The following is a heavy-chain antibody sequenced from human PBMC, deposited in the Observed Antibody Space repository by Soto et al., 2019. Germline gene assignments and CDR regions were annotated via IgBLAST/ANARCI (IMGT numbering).Heavy chain of an antibody. J-gene: IGHJ5*02. CDR1: GFTFSSYE. V-gene: IGHV3-48*03. CDR2: ISSSGSTI. CDR3: AREGGRGPTNWFDP. D-gene: IGHD1-26*01. Sequence: QPGGSLRLSCAASGFTFSSYEMNWVRQAPGKGLEWVSYISSSGSTIYYADSVKGRFTISRDNAKNSLYLQMNSLRAEDTAVYYCAREGGRGPTNWFDPWGQGTLVTVSS.